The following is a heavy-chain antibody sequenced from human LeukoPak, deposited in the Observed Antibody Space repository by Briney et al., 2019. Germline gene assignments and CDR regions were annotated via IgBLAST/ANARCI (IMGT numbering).Heavy chain of an antibody. D-gene: IGHD5-12*01. J-gene: IGHJ4*02. V-gene: IGHV3-30*04. CDR2: ISRDGSNT. Sequence: GRSLRLSCAASGFTFSSYAMHWVRQAPGKGLEWVAVISRDGSNTDYTDSVKGRFTISRDNSKNTLYLQMNSLRAEDTAVYYCAKEMKPWMHFDYWGQGTLVTVSS. CDR3: AKEMKPWMHFDY. CDR1: GFTFSSYA.